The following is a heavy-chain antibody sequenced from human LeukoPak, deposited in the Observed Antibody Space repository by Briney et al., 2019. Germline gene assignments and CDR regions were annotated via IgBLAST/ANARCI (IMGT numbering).Heavy chain of an antibody. CDR3: ARSVLGNYYYMDV. J-gene: IGHJ6*03. V-gene: IGHV4-4*07. Sequence: SETLSLTCIVSGGSISSYYWSWIRQPAGKGLEWIGRIYTSGSTKYNPSLKSRVTMSVDTSKNQFSLNLSSVTTADSALYYCARSVLGNYYYMDVWGKGTTVTVSS. D-gene: IGHD2-8*01. CDR1: GGSISSYY. CDR2: IYTSGST.